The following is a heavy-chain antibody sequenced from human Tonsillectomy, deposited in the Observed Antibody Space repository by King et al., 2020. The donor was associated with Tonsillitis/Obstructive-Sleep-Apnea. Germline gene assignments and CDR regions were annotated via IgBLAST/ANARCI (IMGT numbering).Heavy chain of an antibody. D-gene: IGHD3-10*01. J-gene: IGHJ5*02. CDR1: VGTFSSYT. V-gene: IGHV1-69*08. Sequence: QLVQSGAEVKKTGSSVKVSCKPSVGTFSSYTISWVRQAPGQGLEWMGRVIPTLGTGKYAQKFQGRVTLTADKSTSTAYMELSSLISEATAVYYCAREGTGRGSWGYNWFDAWGQGTLVTVSS. CDR2: VIPTLGTG. CDR3: AREGTGRGSWGYNWFDA.